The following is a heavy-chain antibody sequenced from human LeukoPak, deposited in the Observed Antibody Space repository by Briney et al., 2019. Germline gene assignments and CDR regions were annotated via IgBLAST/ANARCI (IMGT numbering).Heavy chain of an antibody. D-gene: IGHD3-10*01. CDR1: GGSFSGYY. J-gene: IGHJ4*02. V-gene: IGHV4-34*01. CDR3: SYLMRFGELLHDY. Sequence: SETLSLTCAVYGGSFSGYYWGWIRQPPGKGLEWIGEINHSGSTNYNPSLKSRVTISVDTSKNQFSLKLSPVTAADTAVYYCSYLMRFGELLHDYWGQGTLVTVSS. CDR2: INHSGST.